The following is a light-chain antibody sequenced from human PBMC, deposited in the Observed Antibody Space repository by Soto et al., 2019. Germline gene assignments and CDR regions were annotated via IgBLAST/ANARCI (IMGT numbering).Light chain of an antibody. J-gene: IGLJ2*01. CDR2: DVN. CDR1: SSDIGAYNF. Sequence: QSVLTQPASVSGSPGQSITISCTGTSSDIGAYNFVSWYQQHPGKAPKLMLYDVNIRPSGVSNRFSGSKSGNTASLTISGHQFEDEADYYCTSWTTSTTMIFGGGTKVTVL. CDR3: TSWTTSTTMI. V-gene: IGLV2-14*03.